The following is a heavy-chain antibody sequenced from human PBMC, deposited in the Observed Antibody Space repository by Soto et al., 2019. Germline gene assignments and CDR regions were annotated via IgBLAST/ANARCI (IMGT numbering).Heavy chain of an antibody. Sequence: ASVKVSCKASGYTFTRYSMNCVRQAPGQRLEWMRWINPDNGNTKSSQKFQDRVIITRGTSASTAYMDLSSLRSEDTAVYYCARGIATGQLDPWGQGTLVTVSS. J-gene: IGHJ5*02. CDR3: ARGIATGQLDP. V-gene: IGHV1-3*01. D-gene: IGHD2-15*01. CDR1: GYTFTRYS. CDR2: INPDNGNT.